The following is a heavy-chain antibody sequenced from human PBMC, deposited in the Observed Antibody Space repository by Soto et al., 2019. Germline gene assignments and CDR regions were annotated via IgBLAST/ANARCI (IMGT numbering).Heavy chain of an antibody. Sequence: QITLKESGPTLVKPTQTLTLTCTFSGFSLTTRGVGVGWIRQPPGKALECLALIYWDDDKRYSPSLQSRLSITKDTSTNQVVLTMTNVDPVDTATYYCAHIPTYYQYDWFDPWGQGTLVSVSS. CDR3: AHIPTYYQYDWFDP. V-gene: IGHV2-5*02. CDR2: IYWDDDK. D-gene: IGHD3-16*01. CDR1: GFSLTTRGVG. J-gene: IGHJ5*02.